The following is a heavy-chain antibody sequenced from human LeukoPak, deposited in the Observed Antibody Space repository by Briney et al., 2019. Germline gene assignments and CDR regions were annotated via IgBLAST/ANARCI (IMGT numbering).Heavy chain of an antibody. CDR2: IYHSGST. D-gene: IGHD2-2*01. V-gene: IGHV4-38-2*02. J-gene: IGHJ4*02. Sequence: GSLRLSCTVSGFTVSINSMSWVRQPPGKGLEWVGSIYHSGSTYYNPSLKSRVTISVDTSKNQFSLKLSSVTAADTAVYYCAREIVVVPAAYDYWGQGTLVTVSS. CDR1: GFTVSINS. CDR3: AREIVVVPAAYDY.